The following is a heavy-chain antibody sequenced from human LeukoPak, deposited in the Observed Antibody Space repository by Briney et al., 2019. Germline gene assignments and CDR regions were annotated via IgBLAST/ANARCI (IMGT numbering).Heavy chain of an antibody. CDR1: GGTFSSYA. CDR3: ARATYYYGSGSYGDWFDP. CDR2: MNPNSGNT. Sequence: GSSVKVSCKASGGTFSSYAINWVRQATGQGLEWMGWMNPNSGNTGYAQKFQGRVTITRNTSISTAYMELSSLRSEDTAVYYCARATYYYGSGSYGDWFDPWGQGTLVTVSS. D-gene: IGHD3-10*01. J-gene: IGHJ5*02. V-gene: IGHV1-8*03.